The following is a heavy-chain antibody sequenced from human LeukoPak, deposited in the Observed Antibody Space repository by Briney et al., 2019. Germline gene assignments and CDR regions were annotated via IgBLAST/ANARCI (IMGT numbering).Heavy chain of an antibody. CDR2: INSDGSDT. V-gene: IGHV3-74*01. CDR1: GFTFSSSW. J-gene: IGHJ4*02. D-gene: IGHD6-25*01. CDR3: ATDRGYAFDS. Sequence: PGGPLRLSCAASGFTFSSSWMHWVRQAPGKGLVWVSHINSDGSDTNYADSVKGRFTISRDNAKNTVYLQMNSLRAEDAALYYCATDRGYAFDSWGQGTLVTVSS.